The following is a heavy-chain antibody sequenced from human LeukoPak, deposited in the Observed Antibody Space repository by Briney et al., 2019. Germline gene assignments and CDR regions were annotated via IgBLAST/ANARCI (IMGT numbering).Heavy chain of an antibody. V-gene: IGHV1-46*01. D-gene: IGHD6-13*01. CDR3: ARGKNLAAAGTPLDY. J-gene: IGHJ4*02. CDR1: GYTFTSYY. Sequence: ASVKVSRKASGYTFTSYYMHWVRQAPGQGLEWMGIINPSGGSTSYAQKFQGRVTMTRDMSTSTVYMELSSLRSEDTAVYYCARGKNLAAAGTPLDYWGQGTLVTVSS. CDR2: INPSGGST.